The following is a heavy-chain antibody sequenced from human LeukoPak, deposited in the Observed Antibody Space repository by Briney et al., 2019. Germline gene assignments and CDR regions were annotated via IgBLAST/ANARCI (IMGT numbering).Heavy chain of an antibody. V-gene: IGHV4-39*02. CDR1: GGSISSSSYY. J-gene: IGHJ4*02. Sequence: ASETLSLTCTVSGGSISSSSYYWGWIRQPPGKRLEWIGSIYCSGSTYYNPSLKSRFTISVDTSKNQFSLKLSSVTAADTAVYYCARDERTPRGYSYGYFDYWGQGTLVTVSS. CDR3: ARDERTPRGYSYGYFDY. D-gene: IGHD5-18*01. CDR2: IYCSGST.